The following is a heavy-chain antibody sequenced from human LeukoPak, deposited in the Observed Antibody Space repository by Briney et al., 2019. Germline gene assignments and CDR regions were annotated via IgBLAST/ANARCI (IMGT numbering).Heavy chain of an antibody. CDR2: IFTRGST. CDR1: GCSISSGSYY. Sequence: SQTLSLTCTVSGCSISSGSYYWTWIRQPAGKGPEWIGRIFTRGSTNYNPSLKSRVTISLDTSKNQFSLKLSSVTAADTAVYYCASQLGAFDIWGQGTMVTVSS. V-gene: IGHV4-61*02. J-gene: IGHJ3*02. CDR3: ASQLGAFDI. D-gene: IGHD2-2*01.